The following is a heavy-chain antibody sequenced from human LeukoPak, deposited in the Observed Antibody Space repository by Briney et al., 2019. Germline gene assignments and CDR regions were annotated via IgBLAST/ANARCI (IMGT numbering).Heavy chain of an antibody. CDR3: ATALGDYPFDY. V-gene: IGHV1-69*13. CDR2: IIPIFGTA. Sequence: ASVKVSRKASGGTFSSYAISWVRQAPGQGLEWMGGIIPIFGTANYAQKFQGRVTITADESTSTAYMELSSLRSEDTAVYYCATALGDYPFDYWGQGTLVTVSS. D-gene: IGHD4-17*01. J-gene: IGHJ4*02. CDR1: GGTFSSYA.